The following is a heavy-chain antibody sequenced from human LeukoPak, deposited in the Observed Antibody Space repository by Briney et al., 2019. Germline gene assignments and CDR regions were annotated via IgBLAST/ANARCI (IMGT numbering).Heavy chain of an antibody. CDR2: ISAYNGNT. D-gene: IGHD3-9*01. CDR3: GRDRSRWLPIFDYYYYGMDV. V-gene: IGHV1-18*01. CDR1: GYTFTSYG. Sequence: ASVKVSCKASGYTFTSYGISWVRQAPGQGLEWMGWISAYNGNTNYAQKLQGRVTMTTDTSTSTAYMELRSLRTDDTAVYYCGRDRSRWLPIFDYYYYGMDVWGQGTTVTVSS. J-gene: IGHJ6*02.